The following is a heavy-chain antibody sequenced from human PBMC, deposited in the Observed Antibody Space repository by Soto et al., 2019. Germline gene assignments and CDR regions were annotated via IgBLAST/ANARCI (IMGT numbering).Heavy chain of an antibody. D-gene: IGHD1-1*01. V-gene: IGHV3-53*01. CDR3: ATWHEREHAYDV. CDR2: LYDVDGS. J-gene: IGHJ3*01. CDR1: GLTISGKKY. Sequence: DVQLVASGGGLIQPGESLRLSCAAFGLTISGKKYVAWVRQAPGKGLVWVSGLYDVDGSFYADSVRGRFTTSSDSSKTTVYLQMNDLRPDDTAVYYCATWHEREHAYDVWGQGTTVTVSS.